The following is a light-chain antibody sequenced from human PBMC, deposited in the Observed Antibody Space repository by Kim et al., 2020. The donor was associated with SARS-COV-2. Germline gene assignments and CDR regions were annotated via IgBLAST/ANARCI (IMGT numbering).Light chain of an antibody. CDR1: QGISSF. CDR3: QQHNSYPLT. CDR2: AAS. Sequence: DIQLTQSPSFLSASVGDRVTITCRASQGISSFLVWYQQKPGKAPKLLIYAASTLQSGVPSRFSGGGSGTEFTLTISSLQPEDFATYSCQQHNSYPLTFGGGTKVDIK. J-gene: IGKJ4*01. V-gene: IGKV1-9*01.